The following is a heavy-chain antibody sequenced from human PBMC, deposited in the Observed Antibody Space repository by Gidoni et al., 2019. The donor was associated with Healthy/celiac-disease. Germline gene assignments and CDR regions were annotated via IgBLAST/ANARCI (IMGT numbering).Heavy chain of an antibody. CDR1: GGSFSGYY. V-gene: IGHV4-34*01. Sequence: QVQLQQWGAGLLKPSETLSLTCAVYGGSFSGYYWSWIRQPPGKGLEWIGEINNSGSTNYNPSLKSRVTISVDTSKNQFSLKLSSVTAADTAVYYCARGSPLSQLRFPRPYYFDYWCQGTLVTVSS. D-gene: IGHD3-3*01. J-gene: IGHJ4*02. CDR2: INNSGST. CDR3: ARGSPLSQLRFPRPYYFDY.